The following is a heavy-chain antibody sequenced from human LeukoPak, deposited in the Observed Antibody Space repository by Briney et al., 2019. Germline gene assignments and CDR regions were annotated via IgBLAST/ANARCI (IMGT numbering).Heavy chain of an antibody. CDR1: GFTFSSYS. J-gene: IGHJ4*02. CDR2: ISSSSSYI. V-gene: IGHV3-21*01. CDR3: ARGAGSRLGATLTYYFDY. D-gene: IGHD1-26*01. Sequence: GGSLRLSCAASGFTFSSYSMNWVRQAPGKGLEWVSSISSSSSYIYYADSVKGRFTISRDNAKNLLYLQMNSLRAEGTAVYYCARGAGSRLGATLTYYFDYWGQGTLVTVSS.